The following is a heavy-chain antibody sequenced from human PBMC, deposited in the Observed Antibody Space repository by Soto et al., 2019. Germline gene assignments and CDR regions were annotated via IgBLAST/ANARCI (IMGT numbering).Heavy chain of an antibody. V-gene: IGHV1-69*12. CDR1: GGTFGNTA. CDR3: ARDGDPGYTFWSGPLGGGRFDP. CDR2: IVPMFGTA. J-gene: IGHJ5*02. D-gene: IGHD3-3*01. Sequence: QVQLVQSGAEVKKPGSSVNVSCKTSGGTFGNTAVTWVRQAPGQGLEWMGGIVPMFGTANYAQKFQGRVTITADESTNTAYMELRSLRSHDTAVYYCARDGDPGYTFWSGPLGGGRFDPWGQGALVTVSS.